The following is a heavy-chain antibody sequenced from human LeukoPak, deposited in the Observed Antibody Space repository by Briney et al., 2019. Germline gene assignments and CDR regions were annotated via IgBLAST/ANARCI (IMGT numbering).Heavy chain of an antibody. CDR1: GFTFGSYW. CDR3: ARGGGLDV. CDR2: INHNGNVN. D-gene: IGHD3-16*01. V-gene: IGHV3-7*03. Sequence: PGGSLRLSCAASGFTFGSYWMNWARQAPGKGLEWVASINHNGNVNYCVDSVKGRFTISRDNAKNSLYLQMSNLRAEDTAVYFCARGGGLDVWGQGATVTVSS. J-gene: IGHJ6*02.